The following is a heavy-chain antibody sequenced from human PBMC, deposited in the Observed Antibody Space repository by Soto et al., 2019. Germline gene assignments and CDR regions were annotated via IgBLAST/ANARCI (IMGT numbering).Heavy chain of an antibody. J-gene: IGHJ4*02. CDR2: INHSGST. CDR3: ARPSQYCSGGSCYSDGL. V-gene: IGHV4-34*01. Sequence: SETLSLTCAVYGGSCSGYYWSWIRQPPGKGLEWIGEINHSGSTNYNPSLKSRVTISVDTSKNQFSLKLSSVTAADTAVYYCARPSQYCSGGSCYSDGLWGQGTLVTVSS. CDR1: GGSCSGYY. D-gene: IGHD2-15*01.